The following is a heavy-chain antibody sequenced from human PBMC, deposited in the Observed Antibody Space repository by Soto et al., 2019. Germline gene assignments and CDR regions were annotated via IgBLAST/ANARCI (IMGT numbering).Heavy chain of an antibody. V-gene: IGHV1-2*04. J-gene: IGHJ6*02. CDR3: ARATPSPTCSSTSCYFPRGYGMDV. Sequence: ASVKVSCKASGYTFTGYYMHWVRQAPGQGLEWMGWINPNSGGTNYAQKFRGWVTMTRDTSTSTVYMELSSLRSEDTAVYYCARATPSPTCSSTSCYFPRGYGMDVWGQGTTVTVSS. CDR1: GYTFTGYY. D-gene: IGHD2-2*01. CDR2: INPNSGGT.